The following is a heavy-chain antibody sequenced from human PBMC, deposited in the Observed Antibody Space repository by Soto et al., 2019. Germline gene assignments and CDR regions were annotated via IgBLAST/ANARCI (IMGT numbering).Heavy chain of an antibody. D-gene: IGHD3-22*01. CDR3: ARDPIFYYASSGYGGSYFDY. J-gene: IGHJ4*02. CDR2: IYHSGST. CDR1: GASVTSDDYY. V-gene: IGHV4-30-4*01. Sequence: QVQLRESGPGLVKPSQTLSLTCAVSGASVTSDDYYWSWIRQPPGKGLEWIGYIYHSGSTYYNPSLQMRLSISIDTSQNPFSLKLTSLTAADPAVYYCARDPIFYYASSGYGGSYFDYWGQGSRVTVSS.